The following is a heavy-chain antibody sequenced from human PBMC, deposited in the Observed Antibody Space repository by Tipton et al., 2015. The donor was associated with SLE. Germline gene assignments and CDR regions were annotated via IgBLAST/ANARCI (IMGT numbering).Heavy chain of an antibody. V-gene: IGHV4-61*02. D-gene: IGHD3-3*01. CDR2: IYTSGST. CDR1: GGSISSGSYY. Sequence: TLSLTCTVSGGSISSGSYYWSWIRQPAGKGLEWIGRIYTSGSTNYYPSLKSRVTISVDTSKNQFSLKLSSVTAADTAVYDCARVLGVVKSYYMDVWGKGTTVTVSS. CDR3: ARVLGVVKSYYMDV. J-gene: IGHJ6*03.